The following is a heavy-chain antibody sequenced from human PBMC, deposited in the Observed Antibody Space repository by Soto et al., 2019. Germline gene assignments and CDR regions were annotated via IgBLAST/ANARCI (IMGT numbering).Heavy chain of an antibody. Sequence: QVQLVQSGAEVKKPGSSVKVSCKASGGTFSSYAISWVRQAPGQGLEWMGGIIPIFGTANYAQKFQGRVTITADESTSTAYMELRSLRSEDTAVYYCARAGGLGYSGYDRSGWFDPWGQGTLVTVSS. CDR1: GGTFSSYA. D-gene: IGHD5-12*01. J-gene: IGHJ5*02. CDR3: ARAGGLGYSGYDRSGWFDP. CDR2: IIPIFGTA. V-gene: IGHV1-69*01.